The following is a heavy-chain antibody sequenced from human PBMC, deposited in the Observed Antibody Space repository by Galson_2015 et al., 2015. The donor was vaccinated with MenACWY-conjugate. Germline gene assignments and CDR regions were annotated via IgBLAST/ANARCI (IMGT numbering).Heavy chain of an antibody. J-gene: IGHJ5*02. Sequence: SETLSLTCTVSGGSIYSENYWWAWIRQPPGKGLEWIASMHYSETSHYNPSLENRVTMSIDTSKSQFSLKLRSVTASDTAVYYCARLPRGIPFTVVAPWGQGILVTVSS. V-gene: IGHV4-39*01. CDR2: MHYSETS. CDR3: ARLPRGIPFTVVAP. CDR1: GGSIYSENYW. D-gene: IGHD3-22*01.